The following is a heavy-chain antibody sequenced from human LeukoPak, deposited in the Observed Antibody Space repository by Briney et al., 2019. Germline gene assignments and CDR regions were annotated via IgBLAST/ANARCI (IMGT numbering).Heavy chain of an antibody. CDR3: AGGSGWLIDY. V-gene: IGHV3-7*04. CDR1: GFTFSNFW. D-gene: IGHD6-19*01. CDR2: IKQDGIEK. Sequence: GGSLSPSWAAAGFTFSNFWMNWVRQAPGRGLGWVANIKQDGIEKNYVDSVKGRFTLSRDNAKNSLYLQMNSLRDEDTAVYYCAGGSGWLIDYWGQGSLVTVSS. J-gene: IGHJ4*02.